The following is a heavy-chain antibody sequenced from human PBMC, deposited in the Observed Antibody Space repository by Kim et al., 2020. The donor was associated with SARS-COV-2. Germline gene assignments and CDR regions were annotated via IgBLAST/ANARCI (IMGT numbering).Heavy chain of an antibody. CDR3: ARQGPRVVLVPAARNFDP. J-gene: IGHJ5*02. D-gene: IGHD2-2*01. CDR1: GGSISSSSYY. Sequence: SETLSLTCTVSGGSISSSSYYWGWIRQPPGKGLEWIGSIYYSGSTYYNPSLKSRVTISVDTSKNQFSLKLSSVTAADTAVYYCARQGPRVVLVPAARNFDPWGQGTLVTVSS. V-gene: IGHV4-39*01. CDR2: IYYSGST.